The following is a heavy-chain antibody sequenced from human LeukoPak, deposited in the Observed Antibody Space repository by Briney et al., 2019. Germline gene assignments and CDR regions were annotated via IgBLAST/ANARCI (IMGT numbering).Heavy chain of an antibody. D-gene: IGHD3-22*01. Sequence: ASVKVSCKASGYTFTSYGISWVRQAPGQGLEWMGWISAYNGNTNYAQKHQGRVTMTTDTSTSTAYMELRSLRSDDTAVYYCARVSPDSSGYYYEDYWGQGTLVTVSS. CDR1: GYTFTSYG. V-gene: IGHV1-18*01. CDR2: ISAYNGNT. J-gene: IGHJ4*02. CDR3: ARVSPDSSGYYYEDY.